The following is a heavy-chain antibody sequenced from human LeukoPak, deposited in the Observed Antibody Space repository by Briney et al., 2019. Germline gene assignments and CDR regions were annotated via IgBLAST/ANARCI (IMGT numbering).Heavy chain of an antibody. Sequence: PGGSLSLSCAASGFTFNTYAMSWVRQAPGKGLEWVSAISGSGGSTYYAASVKGRFTISRDNSKNTLYMQLNSLRAEDTALYYCAKDGGTMIVATFDYWGQGTLVTVSS. CDR1: GFTFNTYA. D-gene: IGHD3-22*01. CDR2: ISGSGGST. J-gene: IGHJ4*02. CDR3: AKDGGTMIVATFDY. V-gene: IGHV3-23*01.